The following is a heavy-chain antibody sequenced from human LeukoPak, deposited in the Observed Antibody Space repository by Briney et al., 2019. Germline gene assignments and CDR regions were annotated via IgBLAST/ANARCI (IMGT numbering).Heavy chain of an antibody. CDR2: ISGSGGST. D-gene: IGHD3-9*01. J-gene: IGHJ4*02. CDR3: AKLNSLLRYFDWLTRGYFDY. V-gene: IGHV3-23*01. CDR1: GFTFSSYS. Sequence: GGSLRLSCAASGFTFSSYSMNWVRQAPGKGLEWVSAISGSGGSTYYADSVKGRFTISRDNSKNTLYLQMNSLRAEDTAVYYCAKLNSLLRYFDWLTRGYFDYWGQGTLVTVSS.